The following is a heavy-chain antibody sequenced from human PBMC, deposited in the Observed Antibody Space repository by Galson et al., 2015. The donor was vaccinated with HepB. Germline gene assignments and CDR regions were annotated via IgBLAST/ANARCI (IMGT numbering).Heavy chain of an antibody. CDR1: GYSFINYG. V-gene: IGHV1-18*04. D-gene: IGHD1-14*01. J-gene: IGHJ4*02. Sequence: SVKVSWKASGYSFINYGITWVRQAPGQGLEWMGWISGYNDNTNYAQKFQGRITMTTDTSTSISYMELRSLRPDDTAIYYCTRARYNNSPPEYWGQGTLVTVSS. CDR2: ISGYNDNT. CDR3: TRARYNNSPPEY.